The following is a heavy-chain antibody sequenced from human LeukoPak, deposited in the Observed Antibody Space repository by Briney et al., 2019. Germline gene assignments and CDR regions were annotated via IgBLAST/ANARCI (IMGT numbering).Heavy chain of an antibody. CDR1: GGSISSYD. CDR3: ARLNWVPGSTWPKIDS. CDR2: IYYSGST. Sequence: PSETLSLTCTVSGGSISSYDWSWVRQPPGKGLEWIGDIYYSGSTNYNPSLKSRVTISLDTSKNQFSLNLSSVTAADTAVYYCARLNWVPGSTWPKIDSWGQGTLVTVSS. V-gene: IGHV4-59*08. J-gene: IGHJ4*02. D-gene: IGHD6-13*01.